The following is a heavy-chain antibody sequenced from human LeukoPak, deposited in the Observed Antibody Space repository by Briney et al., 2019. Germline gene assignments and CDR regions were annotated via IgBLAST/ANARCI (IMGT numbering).Heavy chain of an antibody. Sequence: ASVKVSCKASGYTITGYYMHWVRQAPGQGLEWMGWINPNSGGTNYAQKFQGRVTMTRDTSISTAYMELSRLRSDDTAVYYCARGGSSSLIQWFGKRHITFDYWGQGTLVTVSS. D-gene: IGHD3-10*01. CDR3: ARGGSSSLIQWFGKRHITFDY. V-gene: IGHV1-2*02. CDR2: INPNSGGT. J-gene: IGHJ4*02. CDR1: GYTITGYY.